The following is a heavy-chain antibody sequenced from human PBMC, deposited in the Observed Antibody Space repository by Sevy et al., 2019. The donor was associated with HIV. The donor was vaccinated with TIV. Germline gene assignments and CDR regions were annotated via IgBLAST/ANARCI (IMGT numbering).Heavy chain of an antibody. Sequence: GGSLRLSCTASGFTFSSYEMNWVRQAPGKGLEWVSYISNSGSTIQYSDSVKGRFTISRDNAKNSLYLQMNSLRAEDTAVYYCATDLPPSATTVPHFDYWGLGTLVTVSS. V-gene: IGHV3-48*03. CDR3: ATDLPPSATTVPHFDY. D-gene: IGHD4-17*01. J-gene: IGHJ4*02. CDR2: ISNSGSTI. CDR1: GFTFSSYE.